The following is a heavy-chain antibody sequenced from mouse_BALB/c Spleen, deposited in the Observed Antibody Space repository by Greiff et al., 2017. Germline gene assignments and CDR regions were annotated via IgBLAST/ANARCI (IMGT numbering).Heavy chain of an antibody. J-gene: IGHJ4*01. D-gene: IGHD1-1*01. Sequence: EVKLQESGPGLVKPSQSLSLTCTVTGYSITSDYAWNWIRQFPGNKLEWMGYISYSGSTSYNPSLKSRISITRDTSKNQFFLQLNSVTTEDTATYYCARSKVDAMDYWGQGTSVTVSS. CDR1: GYSITSDYA. CDR3: ARSKVDAMDY. CDR2: ISYSGST. V-gene: IGHV3-2*02.